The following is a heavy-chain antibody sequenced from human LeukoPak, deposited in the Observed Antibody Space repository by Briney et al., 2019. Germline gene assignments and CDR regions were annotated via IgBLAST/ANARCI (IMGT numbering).Heavy chain of an antibody. CDR1: GYTFTDHY. J-gene: IGHJ5*02. CDR2: ISNSGATI. CDR3: ARGAGPLFDR. V-gene: IGHV3-11*01. Sequence: PGGSLRLSCAASGYTFTDHYMSWIRQAPGKGLEWLSYISNSGATIHYTDTVKGRFTISRDNAKNSLYLQMSRLRAEDTAVYFCARGAGPLFDRSGQGTLVTVSS.